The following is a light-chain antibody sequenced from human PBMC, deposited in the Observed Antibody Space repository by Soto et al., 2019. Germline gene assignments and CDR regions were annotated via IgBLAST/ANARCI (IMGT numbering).Light chain of an antibody. J-gene: IGKJ3*01. Sequence: EIVMTQSPATLSLSPGERATLSCRASQSVSSNLAWYQQKPGQAPRLLIYGASTRATGIPARLSGSGSGTEFTLTISSQQSEDFAVYYCQQYNTWQVTFGPGTKVDIK. CDR1: QSVSSN. CDR2: GAS. CDR3: QQYNTWQVT. V-gene: IGKV3-15*01.